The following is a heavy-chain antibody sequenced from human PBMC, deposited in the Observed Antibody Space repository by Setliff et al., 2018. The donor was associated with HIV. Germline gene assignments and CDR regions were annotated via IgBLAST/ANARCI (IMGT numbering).Heavy chain of an antibody. J-gene: IGHJ4*02. CDR2: IHYNEKT. CDR1: GGSASNSRYY. D-gene: IGHD3-10*01. V-gene: IGHV4-39*02. CDR3: ASRRGIEFYFDI. Sequence: SETLSLTCTVSGGSASNSRYYWAWIRQPPGKGLEYIGCIHYNEKTYYNPSLKSRVTISVGSSYNHFSLKLSSVTAADTGVYYCASRRGIEFYFDIWGQGTPVTVSS.